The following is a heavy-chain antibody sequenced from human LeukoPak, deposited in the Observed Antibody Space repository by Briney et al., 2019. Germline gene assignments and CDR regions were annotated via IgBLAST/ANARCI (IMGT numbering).Heavy chain of an antibody. CDR2: ISGNGGGT. Sequence: PGGSLRLSCAASGFTFSSYAMSWVRQAPGKGLEWVSGISGNGGGTYYADSVKGRFTMSRDKSKSTLYLQMNSPRAEDTAVYYCAKGVGGYDSISGYFDYWGQGTLVTVSS. CDR1: GFTFSSYA. D-gene: IGHD5-12*01. CDR3: AKGVGGYDSISGYFDY. J-gene: IGHJ4*02. V-gene: IGHV3-23*01.